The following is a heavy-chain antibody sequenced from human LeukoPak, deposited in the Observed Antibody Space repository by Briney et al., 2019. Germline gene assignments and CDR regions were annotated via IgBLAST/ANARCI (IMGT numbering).Heavy chain of an antibody. Sequence: PGGSLRLSCAASGFTLYHYGMSWVRQAPGKGLAWVSAISGSGGSTFYADSVKGRFTISRDNSKNTLYLQMNSLRADDTAVYYCAKGYDFWSGGIDYWGQGTLVTVSS. J-gene: IGHJ4*02. V-gene: IGHV3-23*01. CDR3: AKGYDFWSGGIDY. CDR2: ISGSGGST. D-gene: IGHD3-3*01. CDR1: GFTLYHYG.